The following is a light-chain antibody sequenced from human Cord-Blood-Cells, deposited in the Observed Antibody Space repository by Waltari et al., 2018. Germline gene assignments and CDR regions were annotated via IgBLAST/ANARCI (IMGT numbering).Light chain of an antibody. CDR1: SLRSYY. Sequence: SSELTQDPAVSVALGQTVRITCQGDSLRSYYASWYQQKPGQAPVLVIYGKTNRPSGLPARFSGTSSGNTASLTITGAQAEDEADYYCSSRDSSGNHVVFGGGTKLTVL. V-gene: IGLV3-19*01. CDR2: GKT. CDR3: SSRDSSGNHVV. J-gene: IGLJ2*01.